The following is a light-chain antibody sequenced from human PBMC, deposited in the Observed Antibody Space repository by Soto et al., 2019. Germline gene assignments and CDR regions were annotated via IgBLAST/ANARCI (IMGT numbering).Light chain of an antibody. Sequence: DIQMTQSPSSLSASVGDRVTITCRASLGISNYLAWYQQKPGKVPKVLIYATSTLQSGVPSRFSCSGAVENVGRSVSSLQPEDVATYYCQKYNSAQRTVGQGTKVDIK. V-gene: IGKV1-27*01. CDR2: ATS. CDR1: LGISNY. J-gene: IGKJ1*01. CDR3: QKYNSAQRT.